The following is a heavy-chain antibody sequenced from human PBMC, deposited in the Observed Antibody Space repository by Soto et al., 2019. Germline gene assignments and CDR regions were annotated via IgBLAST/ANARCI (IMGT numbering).Heavy chain of an antibody. CDR1: GFTFVDYA. V-gene: IGHV3-49*03. J-gene: IGHJ5*02. Sequence: GGSLRLSCTASGFTFVDYAMSWLRQAPGKGLEWVGFIRSKAYGGTTEYAASVKGRFTISRDDSKSIAYLQMNSLKTEDTAVYYCTRAPYCSSTSCDWFDPWGQGTLVTVSS. CDR3: TRAPYCSSTSCDWFDP. CDR2: IRSKAYGGTT. D-gene: IGHD2-2*01.